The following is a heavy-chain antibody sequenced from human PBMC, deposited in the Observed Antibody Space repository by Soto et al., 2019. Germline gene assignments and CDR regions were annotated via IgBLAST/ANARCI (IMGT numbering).Heavy chain of an antibody. Sequence: ASVKVSCKASGYTFTSYYMHWVRQAPGQGLEWMGGIIPIFGTANYAQKFQGRVTITADESTGTAYMELSSLRSEDTAVYYCARDLRNYYYDSSGYFGDAFDIWGQGTMVTVSS. D-gene: IGHD3-22*01. V-gene: IGHV1-69*13. CDR1: GYTFTSYY. CDR2: IIPIFGTA. CDR3: ARDLRNYYYDSSGYFGDAFDI. J-gene: IGHJ3*02.